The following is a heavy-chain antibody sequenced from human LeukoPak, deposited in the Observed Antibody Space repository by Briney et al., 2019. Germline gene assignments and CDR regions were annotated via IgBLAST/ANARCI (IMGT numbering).Heavy chain of an antibody. CDR2: IYYSGST. D-gene: IGHD2-2*01. J-gene: IGHJ6*02. CDR3: ARNNCSSTSCYQYYYYYYGMDV. Sequence: SSETLSLTCTVSGGSISSSSYYWGWIRQPPGKGLEWIGSIYYSGSTYYNPSLKSRVTISVDTSKNQFSLKLSSVTAADTAVYYCARNNCSSTSCYQYYYYYYGMDVWGQGTTVTVSS. V-gene: IGHV4-39*01. CDR1: GGSISSSSYY.